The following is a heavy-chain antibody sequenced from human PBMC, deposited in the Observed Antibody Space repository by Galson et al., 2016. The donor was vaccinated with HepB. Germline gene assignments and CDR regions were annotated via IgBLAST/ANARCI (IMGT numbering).Heavy chain of an antibody. J-gene: IGHJ6*02. CDR3: AKAQWEIRHAMDV. V-gene: IGHV3-30*04. Sequence: SLRLSCAASGFTFSSYAMHWVRQAPGKGLEWVAIISYGGTDIYYADSVKGRFTISRDNSNNTLYLQMNSLRAEDTAVYYCAKAQWEIRHAMDVWGQGTTVGVSS. D-gene: IGHD1-26*01. CDR1: GFTFSSYA. CDR2: ISYGGTDI.